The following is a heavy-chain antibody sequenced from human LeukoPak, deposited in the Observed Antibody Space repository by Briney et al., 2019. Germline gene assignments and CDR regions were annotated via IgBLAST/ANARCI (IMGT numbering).Heavy chain of an antibody. CDR1: GYTFTSFG. V-gene: IGHV1-18*04. D-gene: IGHD2-15*01. CDR2: IGAYNGDT. J-gene: IGHJ4*02. CDR3: TRDHCRGDNCPSFDY. Sequence: ASLKVSCKPSGYTFTSFGTSWVRQAPGQGLEWMGWIGAYNGDTNYAQKFQGRVTMTTDTSTSTAYMDLRSLRSDDTAVYYCTRDHCRGDNCPSFDYWGQGTLVTVS.